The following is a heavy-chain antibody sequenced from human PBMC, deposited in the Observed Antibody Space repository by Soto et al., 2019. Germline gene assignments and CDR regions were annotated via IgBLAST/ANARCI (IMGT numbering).Heavy chain of an antibody. Sequence: SVKVSCKASGGTFSSYAISWVRQAPGQGLEWMGGIIPIFGTANYAQKFQGRVTITADKSTSTAYMELSSLRSEDTAVYYCARVKTNIVLMVYAPTNWFDPWGQGTLVTVSS. D-gene: IGHD2-8*01. CDR2: IIPIFGTA. J-gene: IGHJ5*02. V-gene: IGHV1-69*06. CDR3: ARVKTNIVLMVYAPTNWFDP. CDR1: GGTFSSYA.